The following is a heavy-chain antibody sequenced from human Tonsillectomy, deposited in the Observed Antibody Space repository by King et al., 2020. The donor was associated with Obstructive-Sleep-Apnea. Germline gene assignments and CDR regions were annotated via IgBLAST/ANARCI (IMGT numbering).Heavy chain of an antibody. CDR3: AREDVVVAVAATSGGWFDP. V-gene: IGHV4-38-2*02. J-gene: IGHJ5*02. CDR2: IYHTGNT. D-gene: IGHD2-15*01. Sequence: VQLQESGPGLVKPSETLSLTCTVSGSSISSGYYWGWIQQPPGKGLEWIGTIYHTGNTYYNPSLKSRVTISVDTSKNQFSLRLRSVTAADTAVYYCAREDVVVAVAATSGGWFDPWGQGTLVTVSS. CDR1: GSSISSGYY.